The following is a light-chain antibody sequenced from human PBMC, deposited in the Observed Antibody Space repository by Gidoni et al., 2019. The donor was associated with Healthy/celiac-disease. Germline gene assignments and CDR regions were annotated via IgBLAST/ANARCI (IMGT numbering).Light chain of an antibody. CDR3: SSYTSSSTPFV. V-gene: IGLV2-14*01. J-gene: IGLJ1*01. Sequence: SGVSNRFSGSKSANTASLTISGLQAEDEADYYCSSYTSSSTPFVFGTGTKVTVL.